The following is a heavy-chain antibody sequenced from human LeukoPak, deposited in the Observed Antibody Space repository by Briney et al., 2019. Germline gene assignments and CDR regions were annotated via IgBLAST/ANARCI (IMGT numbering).Heavy chain of an antibody. CDR3: ARGYCSGGSCYPDY. J-gene: IGHJ4*02. CDR1: GFTFDDYA. V-gene: IGHV3-9*01. CDR2: ISWNSGSI. D-gene: IGHD2-15*01. Sequence: PGGSLRLSCAASGFTFDDYAMHWVRQAPGKGLEWVSGISWNSGSIGYADSVKGRFTISRDNAKNSLYLQMNSLRAEDTALYYCARGYCSGGSCYPDYWGQGTLVTVSS.